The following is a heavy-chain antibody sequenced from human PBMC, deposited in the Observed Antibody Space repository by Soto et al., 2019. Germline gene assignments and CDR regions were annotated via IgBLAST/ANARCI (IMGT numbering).Heavy chain of an antibody. J-gene: IGHJ6*02. CDR2: IYPGDSDT. V-gene: IGHV5-51*01. Sequence: GESLKISCKGSGYSFTSYWIGWVRQMPGKGLEWMGIIYPGDSDTRYSPSFQGQVTISADKSISTAYLQWSSLKASDTAMYYCARQSYGSGSYSNPYYYGMDVWGQGTTVTGLL. CDR1: GYSFTSYW. CDR3: ARQSYGSGSYSNPYYYGMDV. D-gene: IGHD3-10*01.